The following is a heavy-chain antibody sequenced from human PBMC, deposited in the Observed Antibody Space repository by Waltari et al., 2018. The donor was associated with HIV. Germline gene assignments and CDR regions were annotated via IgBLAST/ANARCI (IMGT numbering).Heavy chain of an antibody. V-gene: IGHV3-21*01. CDR2: ISSSSSYI. CDR1: GFTFSSYS. D-gene: IGHD1-26*01. J-gene: IGHJ4*02. Sequence: EVQLVESGGGLVKPGGSLRLSCAASGFTFSSYSMNWVRQAPGKGLEWVSSISSSSSYIYYADSVKGRFTISRDNAKNSLYLQMNSLRAEDTAVYYCARDDNSPYGRDSGSYYGGWGQGTLVTVSS. CDR3: ARDDNSPYGRDSGSYYGG.